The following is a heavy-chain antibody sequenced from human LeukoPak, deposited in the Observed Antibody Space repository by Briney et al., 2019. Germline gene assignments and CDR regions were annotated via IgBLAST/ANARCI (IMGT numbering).Heavy chain of an antibody. CDR2: INPNSGGT. CDR3: ARDYGSGSYIGY. D-gene: IGHD3-10*01. Sequence: ASVKVSCKASGYTFTGYYMHWVRQAPGQGLEWMGWINPNSGGTDYAQKFQGRVTMTRDTSISTAYMELSRLRSDDTAVYYCARDYGSGSYIGYWGQGTLVTVSS. CDR1: GYTFTGYY. J-gene: IGHJ4*02. V-gene: IGHV1-2*02.